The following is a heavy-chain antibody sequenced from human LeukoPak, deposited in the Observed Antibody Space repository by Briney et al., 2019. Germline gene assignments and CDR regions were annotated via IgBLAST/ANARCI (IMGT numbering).Heavy chain of an antibody. Sequence: SETLSLTCSVSGGSISSDYWSWIRQPPRQGPEWIGYIYYSWTTNYNPSLNSRVTISVDTSKNQFSLKLSSVTAADTAVYNCEGGNNNDHLAWFDPWGQGTLVTVSS. V-gene: IGHV4-59*01. J-gene: IGHJ5*02. CDR1: GGSISSDY. D-gene: IGHD2-8*01. CDR2: IYYSWTT. CDR3: EGGNNNDHLAWFDP.